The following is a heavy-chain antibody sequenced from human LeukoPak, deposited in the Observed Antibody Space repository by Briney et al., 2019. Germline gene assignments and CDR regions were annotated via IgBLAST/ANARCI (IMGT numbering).Heavy chain of an antibody. V-gene: IGHV4-39*07. Sequence: SETLSLTCTVSGGSISSSSYYWGWIRQPPGKGLEWIGSIYYSGSTYYNPSLKSRVTISVDTSKNQFSLKLSSVTAADTAVYYCARDPPIGYYYYCMDVWGKGTTVTVSS. CDR3: ARDPPIGYYYYCMDV. D-gene: IGHD1-26*01. J-gene: IGHJ6*03. CDR2: IYYSGST. CDR1: GGSISSSSYY.